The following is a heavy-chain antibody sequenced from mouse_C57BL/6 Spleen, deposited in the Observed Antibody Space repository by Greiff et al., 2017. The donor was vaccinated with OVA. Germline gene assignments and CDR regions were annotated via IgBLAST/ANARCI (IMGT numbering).Heavy chain of an antibody. CDR3: TLYDYDRSLDY. CDR1: GFNIKDDY. V-gene: IGHV14-4*01. D-gene: IGHD2-4*01. CDR2: IDPENGDT. J-gene: IGHJ2*01. Sequence: VQLQQSGAELVRPGASVKLSCTASGFNIKDDYMPWVKQRPEQGLEWIGWIDPENGDTEYASKFQGKATITADTSSNTAYLQLSSLTSEDTAVYYCTLYDYDRSLDYWGQGTTLTVSS.